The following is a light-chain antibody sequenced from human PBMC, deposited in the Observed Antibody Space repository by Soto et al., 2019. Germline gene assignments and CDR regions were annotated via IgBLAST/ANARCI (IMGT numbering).Light chain of an antibody. Sequence: EIVLTQSPGILSLSTGERASLSCGASHSITSSFLAWYQQKPGQAPRLLIYAASTRATGFPARFSGSGSGTEFTLTISSLQSEDFAVYYCQEYNTWPYTFGQGTRLEIK. J-gene: IGKJ5*01. V-gene: IGKV3-15*01. CDR3: QEYNTWPYT. CDR2: AAS. CDR1: HSITSS.